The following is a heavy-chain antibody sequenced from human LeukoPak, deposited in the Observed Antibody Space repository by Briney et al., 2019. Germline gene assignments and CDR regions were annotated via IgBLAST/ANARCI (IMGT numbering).Heavy chain of an antibody. V-gene: IGHV1-69*13. CDR2: IIPIFATT. D-gene: IGHD1-14*01. CDR3: ARGPPLTYDHTPEGYYHYYMDV. J-gene: IGHJ6*03. CDR1: GGTFSSYA. Sequence: SVKVSCKASGGTFSSYAISWVRQAPGQGLEWMAGIIPIFATTNYAQEFQGRVSLSADESTSTVYMELSSLRSDDTAVYYCARGPPLTYDHTPEGYYHYYMDVWGEGTTVTISS.